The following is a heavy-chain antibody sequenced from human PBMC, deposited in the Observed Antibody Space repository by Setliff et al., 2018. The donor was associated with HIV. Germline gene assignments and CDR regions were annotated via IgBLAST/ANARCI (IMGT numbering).Heavy chain of an antibody. CDR2: INPGGSP. D-gene: IGHD3-10*01. J-gene: IGHJ4*02. CDR3: TTGEHYGSGSYLS. CDR1: RRAFSAYY. V-gene: IGHV4-34*01. Sequence: LFLTCAVSRRAFSAYYWGWIRQPPGGGLEWLGEINPGGSPNYNPSLKSLLTISADTSENHFSLELRSVTAADTAMYYCTTGEHYGSGSYLSWGQGTPVTVS.